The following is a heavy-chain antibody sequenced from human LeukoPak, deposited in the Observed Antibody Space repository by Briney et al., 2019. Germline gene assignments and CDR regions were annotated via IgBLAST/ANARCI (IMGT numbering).Heavy chain of an antibody. Sequence: GASVKVSCNASGGTFSSYAISWVRQAPGQGLEWMGGIIPIFGTANYAQKFQGRVTITADESTSTAYMELSSLRSEDTAVYYCAPEEGTMVRGVIKNYWGQGTLVTVSS. CDR3: APEEGTMVRGVIKNY. V-gene: IGHV1-69*13. D-gene: IGHD3-10*01. J-gene: IGHJ4*02. CDR2: IIPIFGTA. CDR1: GGTFSSYA.